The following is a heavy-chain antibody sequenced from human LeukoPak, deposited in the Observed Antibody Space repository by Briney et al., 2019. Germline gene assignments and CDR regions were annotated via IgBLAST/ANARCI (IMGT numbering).Heavy chain of an antibody. D-gene: IGHD6-13*01. V-gene: IGHV4-34*01. J-gene: IGHJ4*02. CDR2: INHSGST. Sequence: PSETLSLTCAVYGGSFSGYYWSWIRQPPGKGLEWIGEINHSGSTNYNPSLKSRVTISVDTSKNQFSLKLSSVTAADTAVYYCARERSEGGSSCFDYWGQGTLVTVSS. CDR3: ARERSEGGSSCFDY. CDR1: GGSFSGYY.